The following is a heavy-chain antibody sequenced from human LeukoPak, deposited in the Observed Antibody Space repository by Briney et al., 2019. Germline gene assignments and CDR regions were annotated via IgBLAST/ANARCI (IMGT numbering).Heavy chain of an antibody. J-gene: IGHJ4*02. CDR2: IYHSGST. V-gene: IGHV4-38-2*02. D-gene: IGHD5-24*01. Sequence: PSETLSLTCTVSGYSISSGYYWGWIRQPPGKGLEWIGSIYHSGSTFYNSSLKSRVTISVDTSKNQFSLKLTSVTAADTAVYYCARDPARSKLFDYWGQGTLVTVSS. CDR1: GYSISSGYY. CDR3: ARDPARSKLFDY.